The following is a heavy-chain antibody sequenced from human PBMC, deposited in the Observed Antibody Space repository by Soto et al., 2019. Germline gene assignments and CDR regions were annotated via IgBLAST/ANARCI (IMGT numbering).Heavy chain of an antibody. Sequence: PSETLSLTCTVSGVSISSYYWSWIRQPPGKGLEWIGEISHTGTTNYNPSLKSRVTMSVDKPKNQFSLNLTSVTAADTAVYYCARVISSRDEYFDYWGQGTVVTVSS. CDR3: ARVISSRDEYFDY. D-gene: IGHD2-2*01. CDR2: ISHTGTT. CDR1: GVSISSYY. V-gene: IGHV4-59*12. J-gene: IGHJ4*02.